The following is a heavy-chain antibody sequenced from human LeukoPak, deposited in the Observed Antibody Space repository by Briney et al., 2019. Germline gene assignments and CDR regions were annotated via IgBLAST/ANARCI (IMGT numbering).Heavy chain of an antibody. CDR3: ARRVIVGAPMFDY. V-gene: IGHV4-34*01. CDR2: INHSGST. CDR1: GGSFSGYY. J-gene: IGHJ4*02. Sequence: SETLSLTCAVYGGSFSGYYWSWIRQPPGKGLEWIGEINHSGSTNYNPSLKSRVTISVDTSKYQFSLKLSSVTAADTAVYYCARRVIVGAPMFDYWGQGTLVTVSS. D-gene: IGHD1-26*01.